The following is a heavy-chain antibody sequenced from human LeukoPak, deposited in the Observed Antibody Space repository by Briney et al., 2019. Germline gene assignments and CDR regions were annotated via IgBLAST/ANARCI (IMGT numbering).Heavy chain of an antibody. V-gene: IGHV1-2*06. CDR1: GYTFTVYY. CDR3: ARVYYDNSGYYIDAFDI. Sequence: ASVTVSCKASGYTFTVYYMHWVRQAPGQGLEWMGRINPNSGGTNYAQKFQGRVTMTRDTSISTAYIELSRLRSDDKAVYYCARVYYDNSGYYIDAFDIWGQGTMVTVSS. J-gene: IGHJ3*02. CDR2: INPNSGGT. D-gene: IGHD3-22*01.